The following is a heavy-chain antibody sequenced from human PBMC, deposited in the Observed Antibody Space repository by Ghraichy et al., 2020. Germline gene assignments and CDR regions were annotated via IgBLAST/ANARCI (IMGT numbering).Heavy chain of an antibody. Sequence: SETLSLTCTVSGGSISNYYWSWIRQPPGKGLEWIGYISYSGSPDYNPSLKSRVTISVDTTKNHFSLRLSSVTAADTAVYYCAREGNYYDSSGYSNDVFDSWGQGTLVTVSS. CDR1: GGSISNYY. V-gene: IGHV4-59*01. CDR3: AREGNYYDSSGYSNDVFDS. J-gene: IGHJ4*02. CDR2: ISYSGSP. D-gene: IGHD3-22*01.